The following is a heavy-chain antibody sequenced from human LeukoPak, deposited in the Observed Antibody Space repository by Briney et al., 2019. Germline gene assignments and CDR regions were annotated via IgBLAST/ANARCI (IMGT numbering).Heavy chain of an antibody. D-gene: IGHD2-2*01. CDR1: GYRFTSYW. V-gene: IGHV5-51*01. CDR2: IYPGDSDT. J-gene: IGHJ5*02. CDR3: ASGCSSTSCQNWFDP. Sequence: GESLEISCKGSGYRFTSYWIGWVRQMPGKGLEWMGIIYPGDSDTRYGPSFQGQVTISADKSISTAYLQWSSLKASDTAMYYCASGCSSTSCQNWFDPWGQGTLVTVSS.